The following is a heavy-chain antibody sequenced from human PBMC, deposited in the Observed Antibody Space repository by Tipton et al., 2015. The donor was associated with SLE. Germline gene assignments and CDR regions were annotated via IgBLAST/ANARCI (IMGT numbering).Heavy chain of an antibody. CDR2: ISYDGSDK. D-gene: IGHD6-6*01. CDR1: GFTLSTYA. V-gene: IGHV3-30-3*01. Sequence: SLRLSCAASGFTLSTYAMHWVRQAPGKGLEWVALISYDGSDKYYADSVKGRFTISRDISKNTLYLQMNSLRAEDTAVYYCARPRTIEAPFDKWGQGTLVTVSS. CDR3: ARPRTIEAPFDK. J-gene: IGHJ4*02.